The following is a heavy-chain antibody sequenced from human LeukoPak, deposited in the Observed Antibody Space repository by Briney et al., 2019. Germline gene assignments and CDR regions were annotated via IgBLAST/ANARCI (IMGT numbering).Heavy chain of an antibody. CDR3: ASLGTLVP. D-gene: IGHD3-9*01. V-gene: IGHV3-74*03. CDR2: INTDGSIT. Sequence: GGSLRLSCAASGFTFSSYAMSWVRQAPGKGLVWVSRINTDGSITTYADSVKGRFTISRDNAKNTLYLQMNSLRDEDTAVYYCASLGTLVPWGQGTLVAVSS. CDR1: GFTFSSYA. J-gene: IGHJ5*02.